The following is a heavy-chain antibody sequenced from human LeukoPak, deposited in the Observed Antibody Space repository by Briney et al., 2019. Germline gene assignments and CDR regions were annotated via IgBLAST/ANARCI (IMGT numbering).Heavy chain of an antibody. J-gene: IGHJ4*02. Sequence: GGSLRLSCAASGFTFSNYWMTWVRQAPGKRLELVANIKQDGSEKYYVDSVKGRFTISRDNAKNSLYLQMNSLRAEDTAVYYCARNQRRLDYWGQGTLVTVSS. D-gene: IGHD1-14*01. CDR2: IKQDGSEK. CDR3: ARNQRRLDY. CDR1: GFTFSNYW. V-gene: IGHV3-7*01.